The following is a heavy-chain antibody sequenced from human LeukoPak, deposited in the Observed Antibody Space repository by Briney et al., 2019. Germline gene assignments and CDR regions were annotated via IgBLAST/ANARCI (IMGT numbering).Heavy chain of an antibody. CDR1: GGSISSGGYY. V-gene: IGHV4-61*08. CDR3: AKGWLDARKTPSHAFDI. J-gene: IGHJ3*02. Sequence: SQTLSLTCTVSGGSISSGGYYWSWIRQPPGKGLEWIGYIYYSGSTNYNPSLKSRVTISVDTSKNQFSLKLSSVTAADTAVYYCAKGWLDARKTPSHAFDIWGQGTMVTVSS. D-gene: IGHD6-19*01. CDR2: IYYSGST.